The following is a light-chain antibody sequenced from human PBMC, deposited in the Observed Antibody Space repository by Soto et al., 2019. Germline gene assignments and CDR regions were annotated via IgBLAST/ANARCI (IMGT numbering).Light chain of an antibody. CDR2: TNN. CDR1: NSNIGSNT. Sequence: QSVLTQPPSASGTPGQRVTISCSGSNSNIGSNTVNWYQQLPGTAPKLLIYTNNQRPSGVPDRFSGSKSGTSASLAISGLQSEDEADYCCAAWDDSLNGVVFGGGPQLTVL. CDR3: AAWDDSLNGVV. V-gene: IGLV1-44*01. J-gene: IGLJ2*01.